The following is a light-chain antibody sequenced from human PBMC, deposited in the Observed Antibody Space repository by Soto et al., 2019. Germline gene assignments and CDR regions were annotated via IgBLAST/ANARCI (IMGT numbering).Light chain of an antibody. J-gene: IGKJ1*01. Sequence: PSTLPASVGDRVTIPCRASQSISNWLAWYQQKPGKAPKLLISDASSLETGVPSRFSGSGSGTEFTLTINSLQPDDFATYYCQQYKSYWTFGQGTKVDIK. CDR1: QSISNW. CDR2: DAS. V-gene: IGKV1-5*01. CDR3: QQYKSYWT.